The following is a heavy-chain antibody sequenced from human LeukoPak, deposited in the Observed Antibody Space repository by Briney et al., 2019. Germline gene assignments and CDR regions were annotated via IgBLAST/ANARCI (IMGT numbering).Heavy chain of an antibody. Sequence: GASVKVSCKASGYTFTGYYMHWVRQAPGQGLEWMGWINPNSGGTNYAQKFQGRVTMTRDTSISTAYMELSRLRSDDTAVYYCARALVRGVITHGGYWGQGTLVTVSS. CDR3: ARALVRGVITHGGY. J-gene: IGHJ4*02. V-gene: IGHV1-2*02. D-gene: IGHD3-10*01. CDR1: GYTFTGYY. CDR2: INPNSGGT.